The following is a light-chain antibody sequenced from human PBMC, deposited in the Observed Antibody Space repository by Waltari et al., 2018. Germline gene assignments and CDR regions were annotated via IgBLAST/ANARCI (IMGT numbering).Light chain of an antibody. J-gene: IGLJ1*01. V-gene: IGLV3-1*01. CDR1: RLGDKY. CDR3: QAWDSTTANYV. Sequence: SYELTQPPSVSVSPGQTASMTCSGDRLGDKYACWYQQKPGQSPVLVIYQDTKRPSRVPERFSGSKSGNTATLTISGTQAMDEADYYCQAWDSTTANYVFGPRTKMTVL. CDR2: QDT.